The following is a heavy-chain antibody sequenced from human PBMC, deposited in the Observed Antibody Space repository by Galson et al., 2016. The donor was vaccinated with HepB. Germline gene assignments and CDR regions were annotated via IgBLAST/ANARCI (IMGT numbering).Heavy chain of an antibody. CDR2: TSGNNDNT. J-gene: IGHJ4*02. CDR3: ARDFNGSGSYYPDY. CDR1: GYIFANYG. Sequence: SVKVSCKASGYIFANYGVSWVRQAPGQGPEWMGWTSGNNDNTKYAQSLQGRVAMTTDTSTSTAYMELRSLRTDDTAIYYCARDFNGSGSYYPDYWGQGTLVTVSS. D-gene: IGHD3-10*01. V-gene: IGHV1-18*01.